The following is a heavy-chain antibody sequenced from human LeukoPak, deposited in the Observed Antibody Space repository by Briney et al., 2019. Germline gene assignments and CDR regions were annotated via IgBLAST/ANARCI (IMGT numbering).Heavy chain of an antibody. D-gene: IGHD5-18*01. V-gene: IGHV3-30*03. Sequence: GRSLRLSCAASGFTFSSYAMHWVRQAPGKGLEWVAVISYDGSNKYYADSVKGRFTISRDDSKNTLYLQMNSLRAEDTAVYYCATYRQVLLPFESWGQGTLVTVSS. CDR3: ATYRQVLLPFES. CDR1: GFTFSSYA. J-gene: IGHJ4*02. CDR2: ISYDGSNK.